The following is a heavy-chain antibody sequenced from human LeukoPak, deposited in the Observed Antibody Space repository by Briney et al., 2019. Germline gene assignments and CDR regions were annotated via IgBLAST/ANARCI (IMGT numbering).Heavy chain of an antibody. V-gene: IGHV3-48*04. CDR2: ISSTSSAI. Sequence: PGGSLRLSCAASGFIFSSYSMIWVRQAPGKGLEWLSYISSTSSAIYYADSLKGRFTISRDNAKNSLYLQMDSLRAEDTAVYYCARVIGSYGDSAYWGQGTLVTVSS. D-gene: IGHD3-16*01. CDR1: GFIFSSYS. J-gene: IGHJ4*02. CDR3: ARVIGSYGDSAY.